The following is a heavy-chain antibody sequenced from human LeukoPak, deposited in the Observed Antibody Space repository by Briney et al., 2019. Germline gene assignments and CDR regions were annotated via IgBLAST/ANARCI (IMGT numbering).Heavy chain of an antibody. CDR1: GYTFTGYY. Sequence: ASVKVSCKASGYTFTGYYMHWVRQAPGQGLEWMGRINPNSGGTNYAQKFQGRVTMTRDTSISTAYMELSRLRSDDTAVYYCAREPAQYIAGPVLGYFQHWGQGTLVTVSS. CDR2: INPNSGGT. D-gene: IGHD6-13*01. V-gene: IGHV1-2*06. J-gene: IGHJ1*01. CDR3: AREPAQYIAGPVLGYFQH.